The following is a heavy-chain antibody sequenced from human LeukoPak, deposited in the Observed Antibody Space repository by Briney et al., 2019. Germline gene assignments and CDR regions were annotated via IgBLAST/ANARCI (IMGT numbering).Heavy chain of an antibody. D-gene: IGHD2-2*01. V-gene: IGHV4-4*07. CDR1: GDSFNTYY. CDR3: AREPYCGSTSCFHMDV. J-gene: IGHJ6*03. Sequence: SETLFLTCTVSGDSFNTYYWSWVRQPAGKGLEWIGRTYASGNTHYNPSLKSRVTMSVDTSKNQSSLKLTSVTAADTAVYYCAREPYCGSTSCFHMDVWGKGTTVTVSS. CDR2: TYASGNT.